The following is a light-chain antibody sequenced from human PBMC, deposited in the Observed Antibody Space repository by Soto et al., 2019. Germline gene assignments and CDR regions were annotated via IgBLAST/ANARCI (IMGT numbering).Light chain of an antibody. CDR1: QSVDSW. J-gene: IGKJ1*01. CDR3: QQYFFYWT. V-gene: IGKV1-5*03. CDR2: KAS. Sequence: DIQMTQSPSTLSESVGDRVTITCRASQSVDSWLAWYQQKPGKAPKLLIYKASILESGVPSRFSGSGSGTEFSITISSLQPDDFATYYCQQYFFYWTFGQGAKVEIK.